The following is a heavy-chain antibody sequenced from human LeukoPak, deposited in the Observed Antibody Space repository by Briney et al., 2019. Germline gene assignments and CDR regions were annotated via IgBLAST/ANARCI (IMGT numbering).Heavy chain of an antibody. CDR2: ISWNSGSI. CDR1: GFTFDDYA. V-gene: IGHV3-9*01. Sequence: PGGSLRLSCAASGFTFDDYAMHWVRQAPGKGLEWVSGISWNSGSISYADSVKGRFTISRDNAKNSLYLQMNSLRAEDTALYYCAKDIPYSSGWSVYDTFDIWGQGTMVTVSS. D-gene: IGHD6-19*01. J-gene: IGHJ3*02. CDR3: AKDIPYSSGWSVYDTFDI.